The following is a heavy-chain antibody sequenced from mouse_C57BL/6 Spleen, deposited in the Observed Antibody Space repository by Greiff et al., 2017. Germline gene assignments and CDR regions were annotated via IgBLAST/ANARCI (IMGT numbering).Heavy chain of an antibody. D-gene: IGHD5-1-1*01. CDR2: IDPENGDT. J-gene: IGHJ3*01. Sequence: EVQLQQSGAELVRPGASVKLSCTASGFNIKDDYMHWVKQRPEQGLEWIGWIDPENGDTEYASKFQGKATITADTSSNTAYLQLSSLTSEDTAVYYCTTGYQPPFAYWGQGTLGTVSA. CDR3: TTGYQPPFAY. V-gene: IGHV14-4*01. CDR1: GFNIKDDY.